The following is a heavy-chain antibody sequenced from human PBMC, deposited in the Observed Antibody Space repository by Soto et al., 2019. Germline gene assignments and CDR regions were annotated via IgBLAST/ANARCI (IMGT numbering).Heavy chain of an antibody. J-gene: IGHJ6*03. CDR2: ISAYNGNT. Sequence: AASVKVSCKAPGYTFTSYGISWVRQAPGQGLEWMGWISAYNGNTNYAQKLQGRVTMTTDTSTSTAYMELRSLRSDDTAVYYCARDGIKVNYYYMDVWGKGTTVTVSS. CDR1: GYTFTSYG. CDR3: ARDGIKVNYYYMDV. V-gene: IGHV1-18*01. D-gene: IGHD2-21*01.